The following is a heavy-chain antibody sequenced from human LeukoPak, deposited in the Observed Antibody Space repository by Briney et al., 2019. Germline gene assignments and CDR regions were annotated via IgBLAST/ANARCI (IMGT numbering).Heavy chain of an antibody. D-gene: IGHD3-22*01. CDR3: ARDQAYYDSSGQFDY. CDR2: IYTSGST. J-gene: IGHJ4*02. CDR1: GGSISSYY. Sequence: PSETLSLTCTVSGGSISSYYWSWIRQPAGKGREWIGRIYTSGSTNYNPSLKSRVTMSVDTSKNQFSLKLSSVTAADTAVYYCARDQAYYDSSGQFDYWGQGTLVTVSS. V-gene: IGHV4-4*07.